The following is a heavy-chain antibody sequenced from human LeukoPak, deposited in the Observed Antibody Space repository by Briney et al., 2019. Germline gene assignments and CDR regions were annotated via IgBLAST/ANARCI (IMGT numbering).Heavy chain of an antibody. CDR2: ISSSSSYI. J-gene: IGHJ4*02. V-gene: IGHV3-21*06. CDR1: GFPFSAYA. CDR3: ARVAEAAAFDS. Sequence: GGSLRLSCVASGFPFSAYAMSWVRQAPGKGLEWVSSISSSSSYIYYADSVKGRFTISRDNAKNSLYLQMNSLKPEDTAVYYCARVAEAAAFDSWGQGTLVTVSS. D-gene: IGHD6-13*01.